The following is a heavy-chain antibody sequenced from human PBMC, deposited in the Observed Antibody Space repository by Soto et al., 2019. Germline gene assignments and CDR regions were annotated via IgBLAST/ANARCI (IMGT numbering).Heavy chain of an antibody. Sequence: ALVKVSCKASGGTFSSYAISWVRQAPGQGLEWMGGIIPIFGTANYAQKFQGRVTITADESTSTAYMELSSLRSEDTAVYYCARGLESLGYYYDSSAARSGGMDVWGQGTTVTVSS. V-gene: IGHV1-69*13. D-gene: IGHD3-22*01. CDR2: IIPIFGTA. CDR3: ARGLESLGYYYDSSAARSGGMDV. J-gene: IGHJ6*02. CDR1: GGTFSSYA.